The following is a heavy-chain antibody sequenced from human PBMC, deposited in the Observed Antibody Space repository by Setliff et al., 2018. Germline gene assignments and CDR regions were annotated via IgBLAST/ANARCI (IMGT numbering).Heavy chain of an antibody. CDR1: SGSFSGYF. Sequence: SETLSLTCAVCSGSFSGYFWSWIRQPPGKGLEWIGEINHSGSTNYNPSLKSRVTISVDTSKNQFSLKLSSVTAADTAVYYCARGIGGYCSSMSCSNESWPWGQGTLVTVSS. V-gene: IGHV4-34*01. D-gene: IGHD2-2*01. J-gene: IGHJ5*02. CDR3: ARGIGGYCSSMSCSNESWP. CDR2: INHSGST.